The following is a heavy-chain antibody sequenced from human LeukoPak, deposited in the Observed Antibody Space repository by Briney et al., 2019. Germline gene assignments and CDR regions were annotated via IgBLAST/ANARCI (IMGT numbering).Heavy chain of an antibody. Sequence: GASVKVSCKASGYTFSGYYIHWVRQAPGQGLEWMGLIKPDSGDTNYAQNFRGRVTMTRDTSITTAYMELNRLTSDDTAVYYCARHAVAGPYFDYWGQGTLVTVSS. D-gene: IGHD6-19*01. CDR2: IKPDSGDT. V-gene: IGHV1-2*02. CDR1: GYTFSGYY. J-gene: IGHJ4*02. CDR3: ARHAVAGPYFDY.